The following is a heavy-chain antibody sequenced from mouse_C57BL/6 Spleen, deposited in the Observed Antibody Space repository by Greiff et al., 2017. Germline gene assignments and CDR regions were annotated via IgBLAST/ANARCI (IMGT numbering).Heavy chain of an antibody. J-gene: IGHJ4*01. D-gene: IGHD1-1*01. CDR3: AREENYYGSSSFYAMDY. CDR2: IYPGDGDT. V-gene: IGHV1-82*01. CDR1: GYAFSSSW. Sequence: VMLVESGPELVKPGASVKISCKASGYAFSSSWMNWVKQRPGKGLEWIGRIYPGDGDTNYNGKFKGKATLTADKSYRTAYMQLSSLTSEDSAVYFCAREENYYGSSSFYAMDYWGQGTSVTVSS.